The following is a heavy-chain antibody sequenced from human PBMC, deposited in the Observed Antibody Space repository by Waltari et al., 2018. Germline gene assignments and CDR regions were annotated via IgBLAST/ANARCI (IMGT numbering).Heavy chain of an antibody. V-gene: IGHV4-38-2*02. J-gene: IGHJ6*02. D-gene: IGHD2-2*01. CDR1: GYSLTSGYY. Sequence: QVQLQESGPGLVKPSETLSLTCAVSGYSLTSGYYWGWIRTPPGEGLEWVGSIYHSGSTYYNSSLNSRVTISVDTSKNQFSLRLRSVTAADTAMYYCARDDCSRTSCYYGMDVWGQGITVTVSS. CDR2: IYHSGST. CDR3: ARDDCSRTSCYYGMDV.